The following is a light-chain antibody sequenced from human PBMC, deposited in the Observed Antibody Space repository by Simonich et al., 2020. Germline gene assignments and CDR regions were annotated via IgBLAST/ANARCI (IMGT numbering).Light chain of an antibody. Sequence: DIVMPQSPDSLAVSLGERATINCKSSQSVLYSSNNKNYLAWYLQKPGQPPKLLIYWASTRESGVPDRFSGSGSGTDFTLTISSLQAEDVAVYYCQQYYSTPPTFGGGTKVEIK. J-gene: IGKJ4*01. CDR3: QQYYSTPPT. CDR1: QSVLYSSNNKNY. CDR2: WAS. V-gene: IGKV4-1*01.